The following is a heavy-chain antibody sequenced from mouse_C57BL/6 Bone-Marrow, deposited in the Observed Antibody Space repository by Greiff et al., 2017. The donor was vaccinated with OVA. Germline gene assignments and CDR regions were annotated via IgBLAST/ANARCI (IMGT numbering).Heavy chain of an antibody. CDR3: ARRLGRSFAY. Sequence: EVKLMESGPELVKPGASVKISCKASGYSFTGYYMNWVKQSPEKSLEWIGEINPSTGGTTYNQKFKAKATLTVDKSSSTAYMQLKSLTSEDSAVYYCARRLGRSFAYWGQGTLVTVSA. V-gene: IGHV1-42*01. D-gene: IGHD4-1*01. J-gene: IGHJ3*01. CDR2: INPSTGGT. CDR1: GYSFTGYY.